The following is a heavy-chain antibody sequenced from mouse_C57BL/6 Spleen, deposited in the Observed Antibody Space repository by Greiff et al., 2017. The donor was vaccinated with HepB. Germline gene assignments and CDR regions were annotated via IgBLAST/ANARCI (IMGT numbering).Heavy chain of an antibody. CDR2: IHPNSGST. CDR1: GYTFTSYW. D-gene: IGHD1-2*01. J-gene: IGHJ1*03. V-gene: IGHV1-64*01. Sequence: QVQLQQPGAELVKPGASVKLSCKASGYTFTSYWMLWVKQRPGQGLEWIGMIHPNSGSTNYNEKFKSKATLTVDKSSSTAYMQLSSLTSEDSAVYYCARITTADWYFDVWGTGTTVTVSS. CDR3: ARITTADWYFDV.